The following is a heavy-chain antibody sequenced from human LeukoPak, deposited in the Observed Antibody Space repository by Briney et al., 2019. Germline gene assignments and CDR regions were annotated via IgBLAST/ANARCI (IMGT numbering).Heavy chain of an antibody. V-gene: IGHV1-46*01. CDR1: GYTFTSYY. J-gene: IGHJ4*02. D-gene: IGHD1-26*01. CDR2: INPSGGST. Sequence: GASVKVSCKASGYTFTSYYMHWVRQAPGQGLERMGIINPSGGSTSYAQKFQGGVTMTRDTSTSTVYMELSSLRSEDTAVYYCASGGSYYDLVYWGQGTLVTVSS. CDR3: ASGGSYYDLVY.